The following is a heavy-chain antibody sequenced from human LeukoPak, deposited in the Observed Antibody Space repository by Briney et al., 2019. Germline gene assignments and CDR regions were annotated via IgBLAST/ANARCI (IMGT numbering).Heavy chain of an antibody. D-gene: IGHD6-19*01. J-gene: IGHJ4*02. CDR3: ARVRGVAGTYAFDY. Sequence: SETLSLTCTVSGGSISSYYWSWIRQPAGKGLEWIGRIYTSGSTNYNPSLKSRVTMSVDTSKNQFSLKLSSATAADAAVYYCARVRGVAGTYAFDYWGQGTLVTVSS. V-gene: IGHV4-4*07. CDR1: GGSISSYY. CDR2: IYTSGST.